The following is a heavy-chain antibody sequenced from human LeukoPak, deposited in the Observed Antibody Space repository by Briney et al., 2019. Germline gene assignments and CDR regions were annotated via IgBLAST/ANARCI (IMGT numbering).Heavy chain of an antibody. D-gene: IGHD3-10*01. CDR1: GYTFTSYA. CDR3: ARVTVGSDLLDY. CDR2: INAGNGNT. Sequence: ASVKVSCKASGYTFTSYAMHWVRQAPGQRLEWMGWINAGNGNTKYSQKFQGRVTITRDTSASTAYMELSSLRSEDTAVYYCARVTVGSDLLDYWGQGTLVTVSS. J-gene: IGHJ4*02. V-gene: IGHV1-3*01.